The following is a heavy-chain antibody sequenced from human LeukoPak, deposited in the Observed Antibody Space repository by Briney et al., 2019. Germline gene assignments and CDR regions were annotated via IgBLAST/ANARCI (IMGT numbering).Heavy chain of an antibody. D-gene: IGHD5-12*01. CDR2: IIPIFGTA. CDR1: GGTFSSYA. J-gene: IGHJ4*02. CDR3: ARGSVDIVATIAYYFDY. Sequence: SVKVSCKASGGTFSSYAISWVRQAPGQGLEWMGGIIPIFGTANYAQKFQGRVTITADESTSTAYMELSSLRSGDTAVYYCARGSVDIVATIAYYFDYWGQGTLVTVSS. V-gene: IGHV1-69*13.